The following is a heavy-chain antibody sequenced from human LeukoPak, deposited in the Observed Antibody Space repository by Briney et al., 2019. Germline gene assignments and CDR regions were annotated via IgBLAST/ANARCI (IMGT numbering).Heavy chain of an antibody. CDR3: AKDLITIFGVVIIYYYYYMDV. Sequence: GGSLRLSCVASGFTLSSYGMHWVRQAPGKGLEWVAFIRYGGSNKYYADSVKGRFTISRDNSKNTLYLQMNSLRAEDTAVYYCAKDLITIFGVVIIYYYYYMDVWGKGTTVTVSS. V-gene: IGHV3-30*02. CDR1: GFTLSSYG. CDR2: IRYGGSNK. J-gene: IGHJ6*03. D-gene: IGHD3-3*01.